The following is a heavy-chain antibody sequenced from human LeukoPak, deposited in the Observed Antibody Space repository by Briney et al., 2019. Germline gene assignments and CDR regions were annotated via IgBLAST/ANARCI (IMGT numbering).Heavy chain of an antibody. Sequence: PVKVSCKASGGTFSSYAISWVRQAPGQGLEWMGGIIPIFGTANYAQKFQGRVTITADESTSTAYMELSSLRSEDTAVYYCARGRVVVPAAIPDAFDIWGQGTMVTVSS. J-gene: IGHJ3*02. CDR1: GGTFSSYA. V-gene: IGHV1-69*13. CDR3: ARGRVVVPAAIPDAFDI. D-gene: IGHD2-2*01. CDR2: IIPIFGTA.